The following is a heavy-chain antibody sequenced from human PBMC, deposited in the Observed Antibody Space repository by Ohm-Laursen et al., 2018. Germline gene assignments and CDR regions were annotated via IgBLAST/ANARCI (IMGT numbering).Heavy chain of an antibody. D-gene: IGHD6-19*01. J-gene: IGHJ4*02. CDR3: ARGRVAGAY. Sequence: PSQTLSLTCTVSGGSVSSGSYYWSWIRQPPGKGLEWIGYIYYSGSTNYNPSLKSRVTISVDTSKNQFSLRLNSVTAADTAVYYCARGRVAGAYWGQGTLVTVSS. V-gene: IGHV4-61*01. CDR1: GGSVSSGSYY. CDR2: IYYSGST.